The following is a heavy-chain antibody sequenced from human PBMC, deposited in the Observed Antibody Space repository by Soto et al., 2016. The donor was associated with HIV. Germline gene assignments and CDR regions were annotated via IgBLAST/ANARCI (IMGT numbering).Heavy chain of an antibody. CDR1: GYTLTELS. CDR3: ARDWGHGYYRNYYAMDV. V-gene: IGHV1-24*01. D-gene: IGHD3-22*01. CDR2: FDPEDGET. Sequence: QVQLVQSGAEVRKPGASVKVSCKVSGYTLTELSMHWVRQAPGKGLEWMGGFDPEDGETIYAQKLQGRVTMTEDTSTDTAYMELSSLRSEDTAVYYCARDWGHGYYRNYYAMDVWGQGTTVTVSS. J-gene: IGHJ6*02.